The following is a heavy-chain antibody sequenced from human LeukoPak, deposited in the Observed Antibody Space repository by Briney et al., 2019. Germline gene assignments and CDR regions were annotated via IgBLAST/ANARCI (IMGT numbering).Heavy chain of an antibody. J-gene: IGHJ4*02. CDR3: AKAVGIVVVPAAMPYY. CDR1: GFTFSSYA. V-gene: IGHV3-23*01. Sequence: GGSLRLSCAASGFTFSSYAMSWVRQAPGKGLEWVSAISGSGGSTYYADSVKGRFTISRDNSKNTLYLQMNSLRAEDTAVYYCAKAVGIVVVPAAMPYYWGQGTLDTVSS. D-gene: IGHD2-2*03. CDR2: ISGSGGST.